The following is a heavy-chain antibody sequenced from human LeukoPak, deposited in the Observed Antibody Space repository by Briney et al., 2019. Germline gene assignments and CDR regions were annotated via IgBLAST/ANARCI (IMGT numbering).Heavy chain of an antibody. CDR2: ISDSGSAT. Sequence: GGSLRLSCAASGFTFSNNFMTWVRQAPGKGLEWVSSISDSGSATYYIDSVRGRFTISRDNSKNTLYLQMNSLRAEDTAAYYCSGPGYGSPISNFDYWGQGTLVTVSS. CDR1: GFTFSNNF. J-gene: IGHJ4*02. CDR3: SGPGYGSPISNFDY. V-gene: IGHV3-23*01. D-gene: IGHD4-17*01.